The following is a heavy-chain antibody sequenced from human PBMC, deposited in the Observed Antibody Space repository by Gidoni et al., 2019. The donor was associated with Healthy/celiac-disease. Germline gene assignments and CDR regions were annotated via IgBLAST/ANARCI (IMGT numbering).Heavy chain of an antibody. CDR2: IYWDDDK. Sequence: QITLKESGPTLVKPTQTLTXXCTFSGFSLSTSGVGVGWIRQPPGKALEWLALIYWDDDKRYSPSLKSRLTITKDTSKNQVVLTMTNMDPVDTATYYXXHRLLGYCSSTSCYGSGAFDIWGQGTXVXXSS. V-gene: IGHV2-5*02. CDR1: GFSLSTSGVG. CDR3: XHRLLGYCSSTSCYGSGAFDI. J-gene: IGHJ3*02. D-gene: IGHD2-2*01.